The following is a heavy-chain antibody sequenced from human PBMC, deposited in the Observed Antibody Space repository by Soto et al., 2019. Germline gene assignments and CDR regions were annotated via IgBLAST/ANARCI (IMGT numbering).Heavy chain of an antibody. D-gene: IGHD5-12*01. V-gene: IGHV3-48*01. CDR2: ISPSSGNI. Sequence: GGSLRLSCAASGFTFSSDSMNWVRQAPGKGLEWVSYISPSSGNIHYTDSVKGRFTISRDNAKNSLYLQMDSLRGEDTAVYYCARAAYNSGPGYWGQGTLVTVSS. J-gene: IGHJ4*02. CDR3: ARAAYNSGPGY. CDR1: GFTFSSDS.